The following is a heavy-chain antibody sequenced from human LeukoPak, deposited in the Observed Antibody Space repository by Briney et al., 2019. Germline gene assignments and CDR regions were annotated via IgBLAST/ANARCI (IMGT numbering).Heavy chain of an antibody. Sequence: SETVSLICAVYGGSFRGDFWRWIRQSPAKGLDWIGEINHGESTTYHPSLQSRVTMSVDTSPTQTSLTMTSVTAAATAIYYCASHTWQCLPFDDWGQGTQVTVSS. D-gene: IGHD6-19*01. V-gene: IGHV4-34*01. CDR1: GGSFRGDF. J-gene: IGHJ4*02. CDR2: INHGEST. CDR3: ASHTWQCLPFDD.